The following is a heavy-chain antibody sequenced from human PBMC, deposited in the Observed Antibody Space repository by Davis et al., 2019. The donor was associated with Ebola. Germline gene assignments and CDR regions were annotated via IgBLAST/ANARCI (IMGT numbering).Heavy chain of an antibody. V-gene: IGHV1-18*01. J-gene: IGHJ3*02. CDR3: ARTSIVGTTTTASDI. Sequence: ASVKVSCKASGGTFSIYAISWVRQAPGQGLEWMGWISAYNGNTNYAQKVQGRVTMTTDTSTGTAYLDLRSLRSDDTAVYFCARTSIVGTTTTASDIWGQGTLVTVSS. CDR1: GGTFSIYA. D-gene: IGHD1-26*01. CDR2: ISAYNGNT.